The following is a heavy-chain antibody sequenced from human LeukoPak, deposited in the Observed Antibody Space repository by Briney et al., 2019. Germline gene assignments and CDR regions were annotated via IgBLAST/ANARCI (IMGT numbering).Heavy chain of an antibody. CDR2: INPNSGGT. J-gene: IGHJ4*01. CDR1: GYTFTGYY. CDR3: STAFGVVDFDY. Sequence: ASVKVSCKASGYTFTGYYMHWVRQAPGQGLEWMGWINPNSGGTNYAQKFQGRVTMTRDTSISTAYMELSSLRSDDTAVYYCSTAFGVVDFDYWGQEPWSPSPQ. V-gene: IGHV1-2*02. D-gene: IGHD3-3*01.